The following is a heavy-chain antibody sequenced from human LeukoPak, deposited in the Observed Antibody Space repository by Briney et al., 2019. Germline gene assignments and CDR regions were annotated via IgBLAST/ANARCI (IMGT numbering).Heavy chain of an antibody. Sequence: GGSLRLSCATSGFTFSSYAMSWVRQAPGKGLEWVSAISGSGGSTYYADSVKGRFTISRDNSKNTLYLQMNSLRAEDTAVYYCAKDLWDAAVAGPFDYWGQGTLVTVSS. V-gene: IGHV3-23*01. CDR1: GFTFSSYA. J-gene: IGHJ4*02. CDR3: AKDLWDAAVAGPFDY. D-gene: IGHD6-19*01. CDR2: ISGSGGST.